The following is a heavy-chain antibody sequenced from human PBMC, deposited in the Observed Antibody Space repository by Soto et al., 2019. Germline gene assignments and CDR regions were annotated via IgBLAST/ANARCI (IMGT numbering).Heavy chain of an antibody. J-gene: IGHJ5*02. V-gene: IGHV3-74*01. Sequence: GSLRLPCAASGFTFSTYWMHWVRQAPGKGLVWVSRINSDGSSTSYADSVKGRFTISRDNAKNTLYLQMNSLRADDTAVYYCAKAWEVNWFDPWGEGTLVTVSS. CDR2: INSDGSST. CDR1: GFTFSTYW. D-gene: IGHD1-26*01. CDR3: AKAWEVNWFDP.